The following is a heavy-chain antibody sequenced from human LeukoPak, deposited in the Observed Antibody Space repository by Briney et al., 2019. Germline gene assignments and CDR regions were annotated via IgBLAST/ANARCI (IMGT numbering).Heavy chain of an antibody. CDR1: GGSVSNYY. CDR3: ARHFAYSSSSYFDN. Sequence: SETPSLTCSVSGGSVSNYYWSWIWQPPGKGLEWIGYVYYTGSTNYNPSLKSRVTMFADKSKNQFSLRLYSVTVADTAVYYCARHFAYSSSSYFDNCGQGSLGTVSS. V-gene: IGHV4-59*08. D-gene: IGHD6-6*01. CDR2: VYYTGST. J-gene: IGHJ4*02.